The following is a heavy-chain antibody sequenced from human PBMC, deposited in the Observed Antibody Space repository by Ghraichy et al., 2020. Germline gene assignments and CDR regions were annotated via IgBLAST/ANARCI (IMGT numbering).Heavy chain of an antibody. J-gene: IGHJ4*02. CDR2: IYYSGST. CDR3: ARGRPQQLVLAFDY. V-gene: IGHV4-59*01. Sequence: SETLSLTCTVSGGSISSYYWSWIRQPPGKGLEWIGYIYYSGSTNYNPSLKSRVTISVDTSKNQFSLKLSSVTAADTAVYYCARGRPQQLVLAFDYWGQGTLVTVSS. CDR1: GGSISSYY. D-gene: IGHD6-13*01.